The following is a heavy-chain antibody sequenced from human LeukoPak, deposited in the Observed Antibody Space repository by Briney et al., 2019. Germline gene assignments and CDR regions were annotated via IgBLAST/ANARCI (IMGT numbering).Heavy chain of an antibody. J-gene: IGHJ4*02. V-gene: IGHV3-21*01. CDR1: GFTFSSYS. CDR3: ARGPTVVVGYCSSSSCQADY. Sequence: GGSLRLSCAASGFTFSSYSMNWVRQAPGKGLEWVSSISSSSSYIYYADSVKGRFSISRDNAKNSLYLQMNNLRVEDAAVYYCARGPTVVVGYCSSSSCQADYWGQGTLVTVSS. D-gene: IGHD2-2*01. CDR2: ISSSSSYI.